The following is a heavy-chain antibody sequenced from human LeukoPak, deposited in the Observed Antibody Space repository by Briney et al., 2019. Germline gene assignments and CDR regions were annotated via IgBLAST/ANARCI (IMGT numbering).Heavy chain of an antibody. V-gene: IGHV4-34*01. J-gene: IGHJ4*02. D-gene: IGHD6-19*01. CDR1: GVPFSNYY. CDR2: INHSGYT. CDR3: TRAVAGHPD. Sequence: SETLSLTCAVSGVPFSNYYWSWVRQSPRQGLEWIGEINHSGYTNYNPSLKSRVTMSIDTSKNQFSLILTSVTAADAGVYYCTRAVAGHPDWGQGALVTVSS.